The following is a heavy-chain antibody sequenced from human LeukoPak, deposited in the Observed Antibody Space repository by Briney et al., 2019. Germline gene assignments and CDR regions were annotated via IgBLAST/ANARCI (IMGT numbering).Heavy chain of an antibody. CDR3: AKDPIFSGSYGVFDS. D-gene: IGHD1-26*01. V-gene: IGHV3-23*01. J-gene: IGHJ4*02. Sequence: GGSLRLSCAASGFTFSSCAMSWVRQAPGKGLEWGSTIIDSGNSLYYADSVEGRFTISRDNSKNTLYLQMNSLRAGDTAVYYCAKDPIFSGSYGVFDSWGQGTLVTVSS. CDR2: IIDSGNSL. CDR1: GFTFSSCA.